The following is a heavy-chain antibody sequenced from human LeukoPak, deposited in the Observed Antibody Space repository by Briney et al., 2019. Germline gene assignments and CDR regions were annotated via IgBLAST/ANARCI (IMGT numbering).Heavy chain of an antibody. V-gene: IGHV1-46*01. Sequence: ASVKVSCKASGYTFTSYYMHWVRQAPGQGLERMGIINPSGGSTSYAQKFQGRVTMTRDTSTSTVYMELSSLRSEDTAVYYCARGRYYGSGSPGNMDVWGKGTTVTVSS. CDR1: GYTFTSYY. D-gene: IGHD3-10*01. CDR3: ARGRYYGSGSPGNMDV. CDR2: INPSGGST. J-gene: IGHJ6*03.